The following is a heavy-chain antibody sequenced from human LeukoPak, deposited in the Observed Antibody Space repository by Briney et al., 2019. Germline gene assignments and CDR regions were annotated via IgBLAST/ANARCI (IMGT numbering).Heavy chain of an antibody. CDR2: RITIFGRG. J-gene: IGHJ4*02. CDR3: ARGTYYPY. D-gene: IGHD3-10*01. Sequence: SVKVSCKASGGTFSSYGISWGGQAQGQGKEGMGRRITIFGRGNYEKKFQGRGRITTEESTSTAYMELSSLRSEDTAVYYCARGTYYPYWGQGTLVTVSS. CDR1: GGTFSSYG. V-gene: IGHV1-69*05.